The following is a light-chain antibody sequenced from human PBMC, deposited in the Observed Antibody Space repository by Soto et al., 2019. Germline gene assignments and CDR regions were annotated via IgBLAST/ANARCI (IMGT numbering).Light chain of an antibody. CDR2: DVS. V-gene: IGKV1-33*01. Sequence: DIQMTQSPSSLSASVGDRVTITCQASQDIGHYLNWYQQKAGKAPKLLIYDVSNLETGVPSRFSGGGSGTIFTFTISRLQPEDVATYFCQQYERFYTFGQGTKLEI. CDR3: QQYERFYT. J-gene: IGKJ2*01. CDR1: QDIGHY.